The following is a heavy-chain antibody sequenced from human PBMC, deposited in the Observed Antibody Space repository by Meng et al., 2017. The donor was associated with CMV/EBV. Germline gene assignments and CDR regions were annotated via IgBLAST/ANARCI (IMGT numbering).Heavy chain of an antibody. V-gene: IGHV1-2*02. J-gene: IGHJ6*02. CDR2: INPNSGGT. CDR3: ARAFRIAAAGTLGGYHYYYGMDV. D-gene: IGHD6-13*01. Sequence: ASVKVSCKASGYTFTGYYMHWVRQAPGQGLEWMGWINPNSGGTNYAQKFQGRVTMTRDTSISTAYMELSSLRSEDTAVYYCARAFRIAAAGTLGGYHYYYGMDVWGQGTTVTVSS. CDR1: GYTFTGYY.